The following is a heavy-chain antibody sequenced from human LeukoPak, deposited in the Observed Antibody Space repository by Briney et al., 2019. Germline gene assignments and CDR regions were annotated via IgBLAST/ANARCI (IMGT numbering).Heavy chain of an antibody. V-gene: IGHV3-30-3*01. CDR2: ISYDGSNK. Sequence: GGSLRLSCAASGFTFSSYAMSWVRQAPGKGLEWVAVISYDGSNKYYADSVKGRFTISRDNSKNTLYLQMNSLRAEDTAVYYCARDGRRTAMNFGMDVWGQGTTVTVSS. D-gene: IGHD5-18*01. CDR3: ARDGRRTAMNFGMDV. J-gene: IGHJ6*02. CDR1: GFTFSSYA.